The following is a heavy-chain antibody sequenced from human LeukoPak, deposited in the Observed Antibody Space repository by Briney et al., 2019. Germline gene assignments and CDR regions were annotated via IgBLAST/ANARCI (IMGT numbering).Heavy chain of an antibody. V-gene: IGHV3-74*01. CDR2: INPDGSTT. CDR1: GFTFRSSW. Sequence: GGSLRLSCAASGFTFRSSWMHWVRQAPGKGLAWVSRINPDGSTTTYADSVEGRFTISRDNAKSTLYLQMDSLRAEATGVYYCARAMISESDYWGQGTLVTVSS. J-gene: IGHJ4*02. D-gene: IGHD3-22*01. CDR3: ARAMISESDY.